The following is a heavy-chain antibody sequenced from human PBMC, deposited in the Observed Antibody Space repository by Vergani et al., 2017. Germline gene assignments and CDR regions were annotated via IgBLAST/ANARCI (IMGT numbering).Heavy chain of an antibody. CDR3: ARKHISNCYYSSSYYYMSSYYGMDV. CDR2: ISSSSSYI. Sequence: EVQLVESGGGLVKPGGSLRLSCAASGFTFSSYSMNWVRQAPGKGLEWVSSISSSSSYIYYADSVKGRFTISRDNAKNSLYLQMNSLRAEDTAVYYCARKHISNCYYSSSYYYMSSYYGMDVWGQGTTVTVSS. D-gene: IGHD3-22*01. J-gene: IGHJ6*02. V-gene: IGHV3-21*04. CDR1: GFTFSSYS.